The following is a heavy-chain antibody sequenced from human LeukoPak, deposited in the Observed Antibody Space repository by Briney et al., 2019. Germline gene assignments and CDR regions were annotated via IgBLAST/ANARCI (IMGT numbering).Heavy chain of an antibody. Sequence: PGGSLRLSCAASGFTFSSYEMNWVRQAPGKGLEWVSYISSSGSTIYYADSVKGRFTISRDNAKNSLYLQMNSLRAEDTAVYYCARLPPNSGYDQTPGYWGQGTLVTVSS. V-gene: IGHV3-48*03. CDR1: GFTFSSYE. CDR3: ARLPPNSGYDQTPGY. CDR2: ISSSGSTI. D-gene: IGHD5-12*01. J-gene: IGHJ4*02.